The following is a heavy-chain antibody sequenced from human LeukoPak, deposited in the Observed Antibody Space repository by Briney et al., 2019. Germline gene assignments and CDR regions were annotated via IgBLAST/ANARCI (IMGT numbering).Heavy chain of an antibody. CDR2: IYYSGST. CDR3: ARASDNYGDYGLYYFNY. Sequence: KPSETLSLTCTVSGGSISSYYWSWIRQPPGKGLEWIGYIYYSGSTNYNPSLKSRVTISVDTSKNQFSLKLSSVTAADTAVYYCARASDNYGDYGLYYFNYWGQGTLVTVSS. CDR1: GGSISSYY. D-gene: IGHD4-17*01. J-gene: IGHJ4*02. V-gene: IGHV4-59*01.